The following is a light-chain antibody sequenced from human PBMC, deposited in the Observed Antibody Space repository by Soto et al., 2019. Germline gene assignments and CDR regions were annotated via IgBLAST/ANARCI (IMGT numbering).Light chain of an antibody. J-gene: IGKJ1*01. V-gene: IGKV1-5*01. CDR2: YAS. CDR1: QSISRW. CDR3: QQYDSYRGT. Sequence: DILMPHAPSTLSASVGDRDTITCRASQSISRWLAWYQQKPGKAPKLLIYYASSLESGFPSRFSGRGSGSEFTLTISMLQPDDFAICYCQQYDSYRGTLGQGTKGDI.